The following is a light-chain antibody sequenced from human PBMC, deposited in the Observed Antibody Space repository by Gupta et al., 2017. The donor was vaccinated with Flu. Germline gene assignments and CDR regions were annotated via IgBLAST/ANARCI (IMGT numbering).Light chain of an antibody. CDR3: GTWVRSLSVGV. Sequence: VTISCSGSSSDIGNYHVYWYQQFPGTAPRLLIYDTHKRPSGIPDRFSGSKSGTSATLAITGLQTGDEADYYCGTWVRSLSVGVFGGGTKLTVL. CDR2: DTH. V-gene: IGLV1-51*01. CDR1: SSDIGNYH. J-gene: IGLJ2*01.